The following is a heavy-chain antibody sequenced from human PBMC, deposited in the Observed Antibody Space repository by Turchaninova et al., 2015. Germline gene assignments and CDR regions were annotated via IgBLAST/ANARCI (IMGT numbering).Heavy chain of an antibody. CDR2: IYYSGST. J-gene: IGHJ5*02. V-gene: IGHV4-59*08. Sequence: QVQLQESGPGLVKPSETLSLTCIVSGGSISSYYWSWIRQPPGAGLEWLGYIYYSGSTNYNPSLKSRVTRAIDTSKTQFSRRLGDVTAADTAVYFCARSGHCGGDCQGWFDPWGQGTLVTVSS. CDR3: ARSGHCGGDCQGWFDP. CDR1: GGSISSYY. D-gene: IGHD2-21*02.